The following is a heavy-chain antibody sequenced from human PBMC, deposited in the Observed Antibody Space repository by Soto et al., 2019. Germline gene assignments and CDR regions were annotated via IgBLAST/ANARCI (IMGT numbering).Heavy chain of an antibody. CDR1: GFTFSSYW. V-gene: IGHV3-74*01. D-gene: IGHD4-4*01. Sequence: GGSLRLSCAASGFTFSSYWMHWVRQAPGKGLVWVSRINSDGSSTSYADSVKGRFTISRDNAKNTLMLQMNSLRAEDTAGYYCARADDYSNSFGYWGQGTLVTVSS. CDR3: ARADDYSNSFGY. J-gene: IGHJ4*02. CDR2: INSDGSST.